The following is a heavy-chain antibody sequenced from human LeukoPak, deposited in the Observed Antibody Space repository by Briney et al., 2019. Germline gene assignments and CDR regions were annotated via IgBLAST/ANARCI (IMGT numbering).Heavy chain of an antibody. J-gene: IGHJ3*02. CDR1: GFTFSSYA. V-gene: IGHV3-30-3*01. CDR2: ISYDGSNK. Sequence: GRSLRLSCAASGFTFSSYAMHWVRQAPGKGLEWVAVISYDGSNKYYADSVKGRFTISRDNSKNTLYLQMNSLRAEDTAVYYCARDRVISNAFGIWGQGTMVTVSS. D-gene: IGHD3-10*01. CDR3: ARDRVISNAFGI.